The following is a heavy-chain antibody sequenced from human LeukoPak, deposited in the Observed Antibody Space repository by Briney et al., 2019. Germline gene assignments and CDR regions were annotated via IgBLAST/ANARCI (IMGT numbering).Heavy chain of an antibody. V-gene: IGHV4-61*02. Sequence: SETLSLTCTVSGGSISSGSYYWSWIRQPAGKGLEWIGRIYTSGSTNYNPSLKSRVTISVDTSKDQFSLKLSSVTAADTAVCYCARDTQTTPDAFDIWGQGTMVTVSS. CDR1: GGSISSGSYY. CDR2: IYTSGST. D-gene: IGHD4-17*01. J-gene: IGHJ3*02. CDR3: ARDTQTTPDAFDI.